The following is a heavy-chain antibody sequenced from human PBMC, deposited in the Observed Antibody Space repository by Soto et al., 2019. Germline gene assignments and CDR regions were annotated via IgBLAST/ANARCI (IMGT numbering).Heavy chain of an antibody. CDR3: AKTGRDYGDSPNDY. D-gene: IGHD4-17*01. CDR2: ISYDESNK. J-gene: IGHJ4*02. CDR1: GFTFSAYG. V-gene: IGHV3-30*18. Sequence: QVQLVESGGGVVQPGRSLRLSCAASGFTFSAYGMHWVRQAPGKGLEWVAVISYDESNKYYGDSVKGRFTISRDNSKNTLYLQMNSLRVEDTAIYYCAKTGRDYGDSPNDYWGQATLVTVSS.